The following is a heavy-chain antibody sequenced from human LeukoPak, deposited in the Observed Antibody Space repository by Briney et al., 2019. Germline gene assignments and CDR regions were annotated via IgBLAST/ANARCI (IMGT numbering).Heavy chain of an antibody. CDR2: IRNSDGMT. J-gene: IGHJ4*02. CDR1: GFSINTYT. V-gene: IGHV3-23*01. Sequence: GQSLRLSCDASGFSINTYTMYWVRQAPGQGLEWVSGIRNSDGMTYYADSVRGRFTISTDNSKNTLYLQMNSLTAEDTAVYYCAKKRPGDTLASFDYWGQGTLVTVSS. CDR3: AKKRPGDTLASFDY. D-gene: IGHD2-2*02.